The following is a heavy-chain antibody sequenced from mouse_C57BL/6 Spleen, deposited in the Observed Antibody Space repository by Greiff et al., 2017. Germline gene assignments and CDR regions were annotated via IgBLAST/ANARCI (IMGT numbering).Heavy chain of an antibody. Sequence: QVQLKQPGAELVRPGSSVKLSCKASGYTFTSYWLDWVKQRPGQGLEWIGNIYPSDSETHYNQKFNDKATLTVDKSSSTSYMQLSSLTAGDSAVYYCARRALRRFDYWGQGTTRTVSS. CDR1: GYTFTSYW. V-gene: IGHV1-61*01. CDR3: ARRALRRFDY. D-gene: IGHD1-1*01. CDR2: IYPSDSET. J-gene: IGHJ2*01.